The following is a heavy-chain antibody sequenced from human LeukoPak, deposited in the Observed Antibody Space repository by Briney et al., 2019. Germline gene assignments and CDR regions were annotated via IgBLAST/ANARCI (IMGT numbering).Heavy chain of an antibody. CDR1: GFTFTSSA. CDR2: IVVGSGNT. D-gene: IGHD3-10*01. V-gene: IGHV1-58*02. CDR3: AASMQLLWFGELLLPFDP. Sequence: GTSVKVSCKASGFTFTSSAMQWVRQARGQRLEWIGCIVVGSGNTNYAQKFQERVTITRDMSTSTAYMELSSLRSEDTAVYCCAASMQLLWFGELLLPFDPWGQGTLVTVSS. J-gene: IGHJ5*02.